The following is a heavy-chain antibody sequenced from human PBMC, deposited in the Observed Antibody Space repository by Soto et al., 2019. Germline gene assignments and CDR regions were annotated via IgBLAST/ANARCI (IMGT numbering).Heavy chain of an antibody. J-gene: IGHJ6*02. D-gene: IGHD2-8*01. CDR1: GYTFSRYG. CDR2: VSGYNGDK. V-gene: IGHV1-18*01. Sequence: GPEVKKPGASVKVSCKASGYTFSRYGISWVRQAPGQGLEWMGWVSGYNGDKKYAQKVQGRVTMTIDTSTYTAYMELRSLTSDDTAKYYCAKNGQPPYYYYGMDVWGQGTTVTVSS. CDR3: AKNGQPPYYYYGMDV.